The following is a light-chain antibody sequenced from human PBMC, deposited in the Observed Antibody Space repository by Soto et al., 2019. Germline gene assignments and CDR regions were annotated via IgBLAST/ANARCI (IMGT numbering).Light chain of an antibody. CDR3: NSYTTSSTWV. V-gene: IGLV2-14*01. Sequence: QSALTQPASVSGSPGQSITISCTGTSSDVGAYHYVSWYQQHPGKAPNLLIFEVSNRPSGVSNRFSGSKSGNTASLTISGLQAEDEADYYCNSYTTSSTWVFGGGTKLTVL. CDR2: EVS. CDR1: SSDVGAYHY. J-gene: IGLJ3*02.